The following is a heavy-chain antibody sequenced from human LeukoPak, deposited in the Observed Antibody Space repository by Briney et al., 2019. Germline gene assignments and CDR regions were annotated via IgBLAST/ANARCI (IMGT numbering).Heavy chain of an antibody. CDR3: AKSGGLSGSGRLGMDV. Sequence: GGSLRLSCAASGFTSSSYAMSWVRQAPGKGREWVSAISGSGGSTYYADSVKGRFTISRDNSINTLYLQMSSLRAEDAAVYYCAKSGGLSGSGRLGMDVWGQGTTVTVSS. V-gene: IGHV3-23*01. J-gene: IGHJ6*02. CDR1: GFTSSSYA. D-gene: IGHD3-10*01. CDR2: ISGSGGST.